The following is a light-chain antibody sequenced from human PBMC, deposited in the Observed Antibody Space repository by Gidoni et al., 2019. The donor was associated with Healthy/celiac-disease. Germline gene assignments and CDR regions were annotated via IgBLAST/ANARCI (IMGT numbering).Light chain of an antibody. Sequence: EIVLTQSPATLSWSPGERATLSCRASQSVSSYLAWYQQKPGQAPRLLIYDASNRATGIPARLSGSESGTDFTLTISSLEPEDFAVYYCQQRSHWPAYTFGQGTKLEIK. V-gene: IGKV3-11*01. CDR3: QQRSHWPAYT. CDR2: DAS. CDR1: QSVSSY. J-gene: IGKJ2*01.